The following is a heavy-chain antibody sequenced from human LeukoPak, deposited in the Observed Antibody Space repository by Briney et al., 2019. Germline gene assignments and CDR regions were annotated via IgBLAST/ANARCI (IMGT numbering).Heavy chain of an antibody. Sequence: ASVKVSCKASGYTFTSYGISWVRQAPGQGLEWMGWISAYNGNTNYAQKLQGRVTMTTDTSTSTAYMELRSLGSDDTAVYYCARGVSIVLSGTAIDYWGQGTLVTVSS. CDR2: ISAYNGNT. CDR3: ARGVSIVLSGTAIDY. D-gene: IGHD6-19*01. J-gene: IGHJ4*02. CDR1: GYTFTSYG. V-gene: IGHV1-18*01.